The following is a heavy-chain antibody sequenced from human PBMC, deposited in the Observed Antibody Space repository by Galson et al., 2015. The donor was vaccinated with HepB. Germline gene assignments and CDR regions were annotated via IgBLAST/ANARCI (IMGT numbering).Heavy chain of an antibody. J-gene: IGHJ3*02. V-gene: IGHV3-74*01. CDR1: GFTFSSYW. Sequence: SLRLSCAASGFTFSSYWMHWVRQAPGEGPVWVSRLNSDGSRTDYADSVRGRFTISRDNAKNTLFLQMNSQRAEDTAVYYCARISLAARTNDAFDTWGQGTLVTVSS. CDR3: ARISLAARTNDAFDT. D-gene: IGHD6-6*01. CDR2: LNSDGSRT.